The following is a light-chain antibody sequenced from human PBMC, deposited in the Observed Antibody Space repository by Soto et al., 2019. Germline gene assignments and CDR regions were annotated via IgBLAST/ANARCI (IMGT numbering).Light chain of an antibody. V-gene: IGLV2-14*01. CDR2: DVC. Sequence: QSALTQPASVSGSPGQSITISCTGTSSDVGGYNYVSWYQQHPGKAPKLMIYDVCNRPSGVSNRFSGSKSGNTASLTISGLQAEDEADYYCSSYTSSSTRVFGTGTKVT. CDR1: SSDVGGYNY. J-gene: IGLJ1*01. CDR3: SSYTSSSTRV.